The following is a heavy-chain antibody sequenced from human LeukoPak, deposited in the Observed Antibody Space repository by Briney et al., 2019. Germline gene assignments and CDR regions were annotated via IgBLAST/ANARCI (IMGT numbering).Heavy chain of an antibody. J-gene: IGHJ2*01. CDR2: INHSGST. CDR1: GGSFSRYH. D-gene: IGHD4-23*01. V-gene: IGHV4-34*01. CDR3: ARQPMASVVPASRYFDL. Sequence: SETLSLTCAVYGGSFSRYHWSWIRQPPGKGLEWIGEINHSGSTNYNPSLKSRVTMSVDTSKNQLSLKLSSVTAADTAVYFCARQPMASVVPASRYFDLWGRGTLVTVSS.